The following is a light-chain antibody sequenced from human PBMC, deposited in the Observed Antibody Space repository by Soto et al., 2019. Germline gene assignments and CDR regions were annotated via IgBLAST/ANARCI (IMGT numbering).Light chain of an antibody. Sequence: QLVLTQPHSASGTPGQRVTISCSGSSSNIGTSSVHWFQQLPGTAPKLLISTTNQRPSGVPERFSGSKSGTSASLAISVLQSEDEADYLCAAMDYSLNSHVFGTWHKVTV. CDR1: SSNIGTSS. V-gene: IGLV1-44*01. J-gene: IGLJ1*01. CDR3: AAMDYSLNSHV. CDR2: TTN.